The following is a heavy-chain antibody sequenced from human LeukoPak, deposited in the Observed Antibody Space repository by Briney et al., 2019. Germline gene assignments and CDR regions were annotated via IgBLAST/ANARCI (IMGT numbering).Heavy chain of an antibody. CDR3: ARDRGKYDSSDDYYYAYYFDY. D-gene: IGHD3-22*01. V-gene: IGHV1-18*01. CDR2: ISAYNGNT. J-gene: IGHJ4*02. Sequence: ASVKVSCKASGYTFTTYGSTWVRQAPGQGLEWMGWISAYNGNTIYAQKFQGRVTMTTDTSTSTAYMELRSLRSDDTAVYYCARDRGKYDSSDDYYYAYYFDYWGQGTLVTVSS. CDR1: GYTFTTYG.